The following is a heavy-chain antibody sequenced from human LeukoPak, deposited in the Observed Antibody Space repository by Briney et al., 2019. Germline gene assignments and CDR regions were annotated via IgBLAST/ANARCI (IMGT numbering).Heavy chain of an antibody. CDR3: AKGVGSVAGIFDY. CDR2: ISGSGGST. CDR1: GFTVIGNY. V-gene: IGHV3-23*01. Sequence: PGGSLRLSCAASGFTVIGNYITWVRQAPGKGLEWVSAISGSGGSTYYADSVKGRFTISRDNSKNTLYLQMNSLRAEDTAVYYCAKGVGSVAGIFDYWGQGTLVTVSS. J-gene: IGHJ4*02. D-gene: IGHD6-19*01.